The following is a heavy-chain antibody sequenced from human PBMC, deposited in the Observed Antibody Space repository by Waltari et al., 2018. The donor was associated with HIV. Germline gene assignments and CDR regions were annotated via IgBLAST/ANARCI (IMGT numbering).Heavy chain of an antibody. Sequence: QLLESGGGLVQPGGSLRLSCVASGFPFDNFAINWVRQAPGHGLEWLSSISGSGGNKFYADSVKGRISISRENSKNTVYLQINSLRVDDTAIYYCAKTVPTVTSIFEGFDVWGQGATVTVSS. J-gene: IGHJ3*01. D-gene: IGHD4-17*01. CDR2: ISGSGGNK. CDR1: GFPFDNFA. CDR3: AKTVPTVTSIFEGFDV. V-gene: IGHV3-23*01.